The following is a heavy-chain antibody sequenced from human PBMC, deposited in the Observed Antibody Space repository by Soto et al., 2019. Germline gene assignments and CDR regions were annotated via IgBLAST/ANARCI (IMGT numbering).Heavy chain of an antibody. V-gene: IGHV3-30-3*01. J-gene: IGHJ2*01. CDR3: AKDGGFDYGFWYFDL. CDR2: TSYDGSTK. D-gene: IGHD4-17*01. Sequence: QVQLVESGGGVVQPGRSLRLSCAASGFTFSRYTMHWVRQAPGKGLEWVAVTSYDGSTKYYADSVKGRFTISRDNSKNTLDLQMNSLRAEDTAVYYCAKDGGFDYGFWYFDLWGRGTLVTVSS. CDR1: GFTFSRYT.